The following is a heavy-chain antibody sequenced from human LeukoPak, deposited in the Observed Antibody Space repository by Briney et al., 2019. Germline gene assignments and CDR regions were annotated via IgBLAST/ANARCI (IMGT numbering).Heavy chain of an antibody. CDR3: ARRIAPVLLWFGERSGFDY. V-gene: IGHV4-39*07. J-gene: IGHJ4*02. Sequence: PSETLSLTCTVSGGSISSSSYYWGWIRQPPGKGLEWIGSIYYSGSTYYNPSLKSRVTISVDTSKNQFSLKLSSVTAADTAVYYCARRIAPVLLWFGERSGFDYWGQGTLVTVSS. D-gene: IGHD3-10*01. CDR1: GGSISSSSYY. CDR2: IYYSGST.